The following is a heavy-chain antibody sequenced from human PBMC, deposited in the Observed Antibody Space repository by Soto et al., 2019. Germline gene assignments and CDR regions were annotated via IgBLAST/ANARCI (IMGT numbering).Heavy chain of an antibody. J-gene: IGHJ4*02. CDR1: GYMFTGVS. CDR3: AAAAIPVAGRHPDF. Sequence: ASVQVSCKASGYMFTGVSLHWVRQAHGQGLKWMGWINPNNGVTTYAKNFQGRVTMTRDSSISTAYMELSSLRSDDTAVYFCAAAAIPVAGRHPDFWGQGTVVT. V-gene: IGHV1-2*02. CDR2: INPNNGVT. D-gene: IGHD6-19*01.